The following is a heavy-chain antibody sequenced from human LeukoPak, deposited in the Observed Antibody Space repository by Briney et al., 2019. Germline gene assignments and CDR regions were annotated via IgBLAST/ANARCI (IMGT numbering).Heavy chain of an antibody. V-gene: IGHV4-39*01. CDR2: ISYRGSI. D-gene: IGHD6-19*01. Sequence: SETLSLTCTVSGGSINSDSYYWGWIRQPPGKGLEWIATISYRGSIYYNPSLKSRITISVDTSKNQISLRLRSVTAADTAVFYCARQLGSGLDYWGQGTPVNVSS. CDR3: ARQLGSGLDY. CDR1: GGSINSDSYY. J-gene: IGHJ4*02.